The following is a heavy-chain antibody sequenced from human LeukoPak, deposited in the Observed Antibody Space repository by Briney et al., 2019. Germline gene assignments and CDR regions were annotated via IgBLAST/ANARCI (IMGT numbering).Heavy chain of an antibody. CDR3: ARVKSGRLWRVWYYYDSSGYYYFDY. J-gene: IGHJ4*02. V-gene: IGHV1-2*02. CDR1: GYTFTGYY. D-gene: IGHD3-22*01. CDR2: INPNSGGT. Sequence: APVKVSCKASGYTFTGYYMHWVRQAPGQGLEWMGWINPNSGGTNYAQKFQGRVTMTRDTSISTAYMELSRLRSDDTAVYYCARVKSGRLWRVWYYYDSSGYYYFDYWGQGTLVTVSS.